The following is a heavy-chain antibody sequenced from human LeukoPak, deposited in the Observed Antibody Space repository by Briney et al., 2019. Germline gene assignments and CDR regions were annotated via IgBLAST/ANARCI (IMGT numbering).Heavy chain of an antibody. CDR2: IIPIFGTA. CDR1: GGTFSSYA. Sequence: SVKVSCKASGGTFSSYAISWVRQAPGQGLEWMGGIIPIFGTANYAQKFQGRVTITTDESTSTAYMELSSLRSEDTAVYYCASMKWELLPGYYYYSYMDVWGKGTTVTVSS. CDR3: ASMKWELLPGYYYYSYMDV. V-gene: IGHV1-69*05. J-gene: IGHJ6*03. D-gene: IGHD1-26*01.